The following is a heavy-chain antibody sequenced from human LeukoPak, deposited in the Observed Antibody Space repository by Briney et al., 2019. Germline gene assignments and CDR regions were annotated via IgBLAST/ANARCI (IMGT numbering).Heavy chain of an antibody. CDR2: IYYSGST. D-gene: IGHD3-10*01. J-gene: IGHJ4*02. CDR1: GGSISSGGYY. Sequence: PSETLSLTCTVSGGSISSGGYYWSWIRQPPGKGLEWIGYIYYSGSTYYNPSLKSRVTISVDTSKNQFSLKLRSVTAADTAVYYCARSVLWFGEFFDYWGQGTLVTVSS. CDR3: ARSVLWFGEFFDY. V-gene: IGHV4-31*03.